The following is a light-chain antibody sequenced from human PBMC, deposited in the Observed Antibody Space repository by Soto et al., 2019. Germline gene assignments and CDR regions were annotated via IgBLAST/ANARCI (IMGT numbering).Light chain of an antibody. CDR2: DAS. Sequence: IWVSPPATHRSFLARARATLAPMASQSVSSYLAWYQQKPGQAPRLLIYDASNRATGIPARFSGSGSGTDFTLTISSLEPEDFAVYYCQQRSNWPWTFGQGTKVDIK. CDR1: QSVSSY. CDR3: QQRSNWPWT. J-gene: IGKJ1*01. V-gene: IGKV3-11*01.